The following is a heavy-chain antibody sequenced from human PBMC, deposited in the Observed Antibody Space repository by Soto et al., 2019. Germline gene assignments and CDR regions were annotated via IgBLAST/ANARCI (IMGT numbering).Heavy chain of an antibody. CDR1: GGSISSSTSY. CDR3: ARQVFSLFRRPSYPIDS. V-gene: IGHV4-39*01. D-gene: IGHD1-20*01. Sequence: WGTLSLTCRVSGGSISSSTSYWGGIRQTTGKGLEWIGSIFYTGNTYYNPSLRSRVTISVSTSKNQFSLKLTSVTAADTAVYSFARQVFSLFRRPSYPIDSCGPAPLVTVSS. CDR2: IFYTGNT. J-gene: IGHJ4*02.